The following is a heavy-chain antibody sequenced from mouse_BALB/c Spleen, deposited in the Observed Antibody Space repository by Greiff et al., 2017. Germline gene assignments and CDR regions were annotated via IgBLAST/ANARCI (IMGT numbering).Heavy chain of an antibody. CDR1: GFSLTSYG. D-gene: IGHD4-1*01. J-gene: IGHJ2*01. CDR3: ARLTGREVYYFDY. CDR2: IWAGGST. V-gene: IGHV2-9*02. Sequence: VQGVESGPGLVAPSQSLSITCTVSGFSLTSYGVHWVRQPPGKGLEWLGVIWAGGSTNYNSALMSRLSISKDNSKSQVFLKMNSLQTDDTAMYYCARLTGREVYYFDYWGQGTTLTVSS.